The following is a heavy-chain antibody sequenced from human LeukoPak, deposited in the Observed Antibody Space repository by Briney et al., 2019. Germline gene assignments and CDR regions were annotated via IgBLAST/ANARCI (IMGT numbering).Heavy chain of an antibody. V-gene: IGHV3-30*03. J-gene: IGHJ4*02. D-gene: IGHD3-9*01. CDR3: ARVRYFDWLPPDY. CDR1: GFTFSSYS. CDR2: ISYDGSNK. Sequence: PGGSLRLSCAASGFTFSSYSMNWVRQAPGKGLEWVAVISYDGSNKYYADSVKGRFTISRDNSKNTLYLQMNSLRAEDTAVYYCARVRYFDWLPPDYWGQGTLVTVSS.